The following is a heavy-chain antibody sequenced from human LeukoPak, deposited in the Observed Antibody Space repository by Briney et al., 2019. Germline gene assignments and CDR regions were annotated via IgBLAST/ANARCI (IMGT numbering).Heavy chain of an antibody. CDR3: ARGQQYYHDSSGYWVFDY. Sequence: SETLSLTCAVYGGFFSGYYWNWIRQPPGKGLEWIGEINHSGSTNYNPSLKSRVTISVDTSKNQFSLKLSSVTAADTAVYSCARGQQYYHDSSGYWVFDYWGQGTLVTVSS. J-gene: IGHJ4*02. CDR1: GGFFSGYY. V-gene: IGHV4-34*01. CDR2: INHSGST. D-gene: IGHD3-22*01.